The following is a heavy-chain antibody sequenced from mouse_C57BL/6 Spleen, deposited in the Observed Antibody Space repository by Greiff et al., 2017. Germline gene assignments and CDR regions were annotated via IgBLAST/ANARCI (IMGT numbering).Heavy chain of an antibody. CDR1: GYSITSGYY. V-gene: IGHV3-6*01. D-gene: IGHD1-1*01. J-gene: IGHJ1*03. Sequence: EVQLQESGPGLVKPSPSLSLTCSVPGYSITSGYYWNWIRQFPGNKLEWMGYISYDGSNNYNPSLKNRISITRDTSKNQFFLKLNSVTTEDTATYDCAKYYYGSRTRYFDVWGTGTTVTVSS. CDR2: ISYDGSN. CDR3: AKYYYGSRTRYFDV.